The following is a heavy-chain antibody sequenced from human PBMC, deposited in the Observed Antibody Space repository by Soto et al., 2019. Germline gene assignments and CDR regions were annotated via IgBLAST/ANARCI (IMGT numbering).Heavy chain of an antibody. D-gene: IGHD2-15*01. CDR1: GYTFTSYG. V-gene: IGHV1-18*01. CDR3: ARACSGGSCYPRIYYGMDV. CDR2: ISAYNGNT. Sequence: QVQLVQSGAEVKKPGASVKVSCKASGYTFTSYGISWVRQAPGQGLEWMGWISAYNGNTNYAQKLQGRVTMTTDTSTSPAYMELRSVRSDDTAVYYCARACSGGSCYPRIYYGMDVWGQGTTVTVSS. J-gene: IGHJ6*02.